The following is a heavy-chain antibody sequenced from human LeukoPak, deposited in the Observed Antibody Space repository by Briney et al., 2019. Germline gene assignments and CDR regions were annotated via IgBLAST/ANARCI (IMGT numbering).Heavy chain of an antibody. J-gene: IGHJ4*02. V-gene: IGHV3-21*01. D-gene: IGHD3-10*01. CDR1: GFTFSSYS. CDR2: ISSSSSYI. Sequence: GGSLKLSCAVSGFTFSSYSMNWVRQAPGKGLEWVSSISSSSSYIYYADSVKGRFTISRDNAKNSLYLQMNSLRAEDTAVYYCARDGGSKYGSGSYYYFDYWGQGTLVTVSS. CDR3: ARDGGSKYGSGSYYYFDY.